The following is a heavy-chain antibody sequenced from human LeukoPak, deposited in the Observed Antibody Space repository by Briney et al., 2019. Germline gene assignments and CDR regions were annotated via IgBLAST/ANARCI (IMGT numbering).Heavy chain of an antibody. Sequence: PGGSLRLSCAASGFTFSSYWMSWVRQAPGKGLEWVANIKQDGSEKYYVDSVKGRFTISRDNAKNSLYLQMNSLRAEDTAVYYCARGLTIFGVVIIEHAFDIWGQGTMVTVSS. J-gene: IGHJ3*02. V-gene: IGHV3-7*01. CDR2: IKQDGSEK. CDR3: ARGLTIFGVVIIEHAFDI. CDR1: GFTFSSYW. D-gene: IGHD3-3*01.